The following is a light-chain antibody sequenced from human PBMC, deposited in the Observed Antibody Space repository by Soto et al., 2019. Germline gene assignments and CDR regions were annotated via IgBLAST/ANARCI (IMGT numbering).Light chain of an antibody. J-gene: IGKJ1*01. CDR3: QQYNDNWT. CDR1: QSISSW. CDR2: KAS. V-gene: IGKV1-5*03. Sequence: DIQMTQSPSTLSASVGDRVTITCRASQSISSWLAWYQQKPGKAPKLLIYKASTVQSGVPSRFSGSGSGTAFTLAISSLQPDDSATYYCQQYNDNWTFGQGTKVEIK.